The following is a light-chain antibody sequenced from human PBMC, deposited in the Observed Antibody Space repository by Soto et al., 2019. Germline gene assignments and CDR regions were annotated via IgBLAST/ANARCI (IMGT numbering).Light chain of an antibody. V-gene: IGKV2-28*01. CDR1: QSLLHSNGYNY. CDR2: LGY. J-gene: IGKJ5*01. CDR3: MQSLQTFIT. Sequence: DIVMTQSPLSLPVTPGEPASISCRSSQSLLHSNGYNYLDWYVQKPGQSLQLLIYLGYNRASGVPDRLSGSGSRTDFTLRISRVEAEDVGVYYCMQSLQTFITVGQGTRLEIK.